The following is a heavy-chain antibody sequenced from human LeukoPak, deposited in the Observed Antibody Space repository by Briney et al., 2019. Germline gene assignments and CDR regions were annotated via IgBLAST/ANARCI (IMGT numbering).Heavy chain of an antibody. Sequence: PSETLSLTFTVPGGSISSYYWSWIRQPAGKGLEWIGRIYTSGTTNHNPALKSRVTMSVDTSKNQFSLKLSSVTAADTAVYYCASQGYGSGYVHFDYWGQGTLVTVSS. D-gene: IGHD6-19*01. CDR1: GGSISSYY. J-gene: IGHJ4*02. CDR2: IYTSGTT. V-gene: IGHV4-4*07. CDR3: ASQGYGSGYVHFDY.